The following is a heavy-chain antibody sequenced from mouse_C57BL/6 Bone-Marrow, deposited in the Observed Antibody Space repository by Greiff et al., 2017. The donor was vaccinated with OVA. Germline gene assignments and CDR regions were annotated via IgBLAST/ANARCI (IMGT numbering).Heavy chain of an antibody. Sequence: EVQLVESGGGLVQPGGSMKLSCVASGFTFSNYWMNWVRQSPEKGLEWVAQIRLKSDNYATHYAESVKGRFTISRDDSKSSVYLQMNNLRAEDTGIYYCTAIYLRYFDVWGTGTTVTVSS. CDR1: GFTFSNYW. CDR3: TAIYLRYFDV. J-gene: IGHJ1*03. V-gene: IGHV6-3*01. CDR2: IRLKSDNYAT. D-gene: IGHD2-1*01.